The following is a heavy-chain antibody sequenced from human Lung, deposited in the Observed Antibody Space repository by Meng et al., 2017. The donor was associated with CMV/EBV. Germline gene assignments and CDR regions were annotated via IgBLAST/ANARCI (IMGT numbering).Heavy chain of an antibody. Sequence: QVPGGQSGAEVKHPGTLVNVSCKVSRLTVNGYDMHWVRRAPGQGLVWMGSVSPKSSDTNFAQKFHGRVTLTRDTSINTAYLRLNRLTSDDTAVYSGARTLAGPFDSWGQGTLVTVSS. V-gene: IGHV1-2*02. J-gene: IGHJ4*02. CDR1: RLTVNGYD. D-gene: IGHD2/OR15-2a*01. CDR3: ARTLAGPFDS. CDR2: VSPKSSDT.